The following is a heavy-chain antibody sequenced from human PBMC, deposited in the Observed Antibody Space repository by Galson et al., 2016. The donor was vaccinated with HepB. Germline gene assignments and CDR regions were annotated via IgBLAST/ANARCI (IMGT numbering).Heavy chain of an antibody. CDR3: ATKPRYCSGENCYYFGMDV. CDR2: IIPIFDIV. V-gene: IGHV1-69*13. Sequence: SVKVSCKASGVTFRSYIISWVRQAPGQGLEWMGGIIPIFDIVKSAQKFQGRVTITADASTSTAYMELSSLRPEDTAVYYCATKPRYCSGENCYYFGMDVWGQGTTVTVSS. CDR1: GVTFRSYI. J-gene: IGHJ6*02. D-gene: IGHD2-15*01.